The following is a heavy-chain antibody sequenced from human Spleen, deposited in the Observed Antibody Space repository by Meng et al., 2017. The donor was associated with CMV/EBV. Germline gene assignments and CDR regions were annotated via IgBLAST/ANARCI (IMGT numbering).Heavy chain of an antibody. CDR2: LYSDGTT. J-gene: IGHJ4*02. D-gene: IGHD2-15*01. CDR1: RFTVSTNY. Sequence: GGSLRLSCAASRFTVSTNYMSWVRQAPGKGLGWVSILYSDGTTYYADSVEGRFTISRDNSKNTLYLQMNSLRAEDTAVYYCAREGLGYCNGNGCYSGALDYWGQGTLVTVSS. CDR3: AREGLGYCNGNGCYSGALDY. V-gene: IGHV3-66*02.